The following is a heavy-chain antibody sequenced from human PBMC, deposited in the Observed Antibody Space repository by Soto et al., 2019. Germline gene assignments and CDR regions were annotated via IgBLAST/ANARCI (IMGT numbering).Heavy chain of an antibody. D-gene: IGHD1-26*01. CDR1: GGSFSAYY. Sequence: SETLSLTCAVYGGSFSAYYWGWVRQPPGKGLEWIGEIIHSESTKYNPSLKSRVTISVDTSKNQFSLKLSSVTAADTAVYYCARQRPTDGRWEFANYYGMDVWGQGTPVTVSS. CDR3: ARQRPTDGRWEFANYYGMDV. V-gene: IGHV4-34*12. J-gene: IGHJ6*02. CDR2: IIHSEST.